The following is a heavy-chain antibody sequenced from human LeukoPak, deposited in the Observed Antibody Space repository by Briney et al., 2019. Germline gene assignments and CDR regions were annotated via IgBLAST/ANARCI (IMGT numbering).Heavy chain of an antibody. CDR2: IYTSGST. D-gene: IGHD1-26*01. J-gene: IGHJ4*02. V-gene: IGHV4-4*07. CDR3: ARENSGSYREFDY. CDR1: GGSISSYY. Sequence: PSQTLSLTCTVSGGSISSYYWSWIRQPAGKGLEWIGRIYTSGSTNYNASLKSRVSMSVDTSKNQFSLKLSSVTAADTAVFYCARENSGSYREFDYWGQGTLVTVSS.